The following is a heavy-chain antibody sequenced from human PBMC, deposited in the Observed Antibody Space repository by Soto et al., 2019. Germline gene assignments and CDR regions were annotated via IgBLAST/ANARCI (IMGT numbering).Heavy chain of an antibody. Sequence: QVQLQESGPRLVQPSETLSLTCSVSGGSVSSDSYYWSWIRQPPGAGLEWIGYIYFSGTTNYNPSIESRISILVDSSKNQFSLKLSSVTAADTAVYYCARSLDSCDYVDYLGQGTLVAVSS. CDR3: ARSLDSCDYVDY. V-gene: IGHV4-61*01. J-gene: IGHJ4*02. CDR2: IYFSGTT. D-gene: IGHD3-9*01. CDR1: GGSVSSDSYY.